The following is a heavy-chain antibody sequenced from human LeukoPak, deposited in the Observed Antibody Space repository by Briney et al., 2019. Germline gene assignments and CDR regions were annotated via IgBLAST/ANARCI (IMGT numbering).Heavy chain of an antibody. CDR3: AALTVASTFDY. D-gene: IGHD4-23*01. Sequence: HPGGSLRLSCAASGFTFSGYEMTWVRQAPGKGLEWVSNISSSGDTTYYADSVKGRFTISRDTAKNSLYLQMNSLRAEDTAVYYCAALTVASTFDYWGQGALVTVSS. CDR1: GFTFSGYE. V-gene: IGHV3-48*03. J-gene: IGHJ4*02. CDR2: ISSSGDTT.